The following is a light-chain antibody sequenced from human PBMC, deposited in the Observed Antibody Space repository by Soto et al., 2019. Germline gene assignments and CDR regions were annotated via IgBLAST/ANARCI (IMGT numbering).Light chain of an antibody. CDR3: SSYAGSNNFVV. J-gene: IGLJ2*01. CDR1: SSDVGGYNY. Sequence: QSVLTQPPSASGSPGQSVTISCTGTSSDVGGYNYVSWYQQHSGKAPNLMIYEVSKRPSGVPDRFSGSKSGNMASLTVSGLQAEDEADYYCSSYAGSNNFVVFGGGTKLTVL. CDR2: EVS. V-gene: IGLV2-8*01.